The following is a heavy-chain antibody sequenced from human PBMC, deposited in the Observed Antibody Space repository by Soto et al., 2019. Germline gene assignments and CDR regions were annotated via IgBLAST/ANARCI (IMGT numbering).Heavy chain of an antibody. D-gene: IGHD1-26*01. J-gene: IGHJ4*02. CDR3: VRGTSIVGANIYDY. CDR1: GYTFTGYY. Sequence: ASVKVSCKASGYTFTGYYMHWVRQAPGQGLEWMGWINPNSGGTNYAQKFQGWVTMTRDTSISTAYMELSRLRSDDTAVYYCVRGTSIVGANIYDYWGQGTLVTVSS. CDR2: INPNSGGT. V-gene: IGHV1-2*04.